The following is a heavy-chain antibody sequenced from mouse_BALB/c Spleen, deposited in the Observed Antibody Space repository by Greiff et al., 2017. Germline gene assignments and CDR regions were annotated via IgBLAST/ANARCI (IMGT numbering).Heavy chain of an antibody. D-gene: IGHD1-1*01. Sequence: EVKLQESGGGLVQPGGSRKLSCAASGFTFSDYGMAWVRQAPGKGPEWVAFISNLAYSIYYADTVTGRFTISRENAKNTLYLEMSSLRSEDTAMYYCARNYYGSSLDYWGQGTTLTVSS. CDR1: GFTFSDYG. V-gene: IGHV5-15*02. J-gene: IGHJ2*01. CDR2: ISNLAYSI. CDR3: ARNYYGSSLDY.